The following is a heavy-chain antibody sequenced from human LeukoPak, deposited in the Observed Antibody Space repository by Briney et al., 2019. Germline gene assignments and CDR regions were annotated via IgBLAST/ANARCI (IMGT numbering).Heavy chain of an antibody. V-gene: IGHV3-33*01. CDR1: GFTFSSYG. CDR3: TRGDRGYAESLY. J-gene: IGHJ4*02. Sequence: AGGSLRLSCAASGFTFSSYGMHWVRQAPGKGLEWVAVIWYDGSNKYYADSVKGRFTISRDNSKNTLYLQMHSLRAEDTAVYYCTRGDRGYAESLYWGRGTLVTVSS. D-gene: IGHD5-12*01. CDR2: IWYDGSNK.